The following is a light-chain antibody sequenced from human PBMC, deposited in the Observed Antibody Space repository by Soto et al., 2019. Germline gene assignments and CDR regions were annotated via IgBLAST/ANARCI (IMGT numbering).Light chain of an antibody. CDR3: QWYKNRPSFT. J-gene: IGKJ3*01. Sequence: EIVMTQSPATLSVSPGERATLSCRASQSVSSNLAWYQQKPGQAPGLLIYGASTRATGIPARCRGSGSGTEITLAISSLQSEAFAFYYCQWYKNRPSFTFGPGTKVDIK. CDR2: GAS. CDR1: QSVSSN. V-gene: IGKV3-15*01.